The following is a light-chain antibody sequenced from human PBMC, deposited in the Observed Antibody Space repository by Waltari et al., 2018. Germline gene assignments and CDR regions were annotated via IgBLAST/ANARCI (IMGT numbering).Light chain of an antibody. Sequence: EIVLTQSPVSLSLSPGETAPLSCGASQSVSKFLAWYQPRPGQAPRLLVYDASNTATGIPARFSGSGSGTGFTLTISSLEPEDFAVYYCQQRAKWPLTFGGGTRVEI. CDR2: DAS. CDR3: QQRAKWPLT. CDR1: QSVSKF. J-gene: IGKJ4*01. V-gene: IGKV3-11*01.